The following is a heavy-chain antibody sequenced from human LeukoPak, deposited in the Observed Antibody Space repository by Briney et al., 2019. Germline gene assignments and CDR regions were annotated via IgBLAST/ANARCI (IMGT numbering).Heavy chain of an antibody. CDR2: IYYSGST. V-gene: IGHV4-39*02. D-gene: IGHD2-2*01. Sequence: SETLSLTCTVSGGSISSSSYYWGWIRQPPGKGLEWIGSIYYSGSTYYNPSLKSRVTISVDTSKNQFSLKLSSVTAADTAVYYCARDTQRPGYCSSTSCYSDAFDIWGQGTMVTVSS. CDR3: ARDTQRPGYCSSTSCYSDAFDI. CDR1: GGSISSSSYY. J-gene: IGHJ3*02.